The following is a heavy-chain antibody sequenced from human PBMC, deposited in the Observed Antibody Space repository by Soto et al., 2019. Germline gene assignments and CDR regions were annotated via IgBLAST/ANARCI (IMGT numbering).Heavy chain of an antibody. CDR1: GGSISSSSYY. CDR2: IYYSGST. V-gene: IGHV4-39*01. J-gene: IGHJ4*02. D-gene: IGHD3-10*01. CDR3: ASTDYYGSGSYH. Sequence: SETLSLTCTVSGGSISSSSYYWGWIRQPPGKGLEWIGSIYYSGSTYYNPSPKSRVTISVDTSKNQFSLKLSSVTAADTAVYYCASTDYYGSGSYHWGQGTLVTVSS.